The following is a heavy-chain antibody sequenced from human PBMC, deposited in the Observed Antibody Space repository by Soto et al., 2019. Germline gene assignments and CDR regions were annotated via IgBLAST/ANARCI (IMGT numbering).Heavy chain of an antibody. D-gene: IGHD2-21*02. V-gene: IGHV4-30-4*01. CDR3: ARGVVVVTAKRLNWFDP. J-gene: IGHJ5*02. Sequence: QVQLQESGPGLVKPSQTLSLTCTVSGGSISSGDYYWSWIRQPPGKGLEWIGYIYYSGSTYYNPSLKSRVTISVDTSKNQFSLKLSSVTAADTAVYYCARGVVVVTAKRLNWFDPWGQGTLVTVSS. CDR1: GGSISSGDYY. CDR2: IYYSGST.